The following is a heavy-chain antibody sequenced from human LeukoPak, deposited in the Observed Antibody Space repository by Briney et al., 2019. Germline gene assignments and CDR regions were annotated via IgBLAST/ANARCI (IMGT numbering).Heavy chain of an antibody. D-gene: IGHD2/OR15-2a*01. CDR2: INHSGST. V-gene: IGHV4-34*01. CDR3: ARGPRGPFRMGYYGMDV. J-gene: IGHJ6*02. CDR1: GGSFSGYY. Sequence: SETLSLTCAVYGGSFSGYYWSWIRQPPGKGLEWIGEINHSGSTNYNPSLKSRVTISVDTSKNQFSLKLSSVTAADTAVYYCARGPRGPFRMGYYGMDVWGQGTTVTVSS.